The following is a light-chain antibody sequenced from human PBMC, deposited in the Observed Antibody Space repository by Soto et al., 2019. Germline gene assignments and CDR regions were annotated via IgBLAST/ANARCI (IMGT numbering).Light chain of an antibody. V-gene: IGKV3-20*01. Sequence: EIVLTQSPGTLSLSPGERVTLSCRASQSISNNHLAWYQQKPVQAPRLLIHGTSNRATGIPDRFSGSGSGTDFTLTFSRLEPEDFAVYYCEYYGTSITFGGGTKVEIK. CDR1: QSISNNH. J-gene: IGKJ4*01. CDR2: GTS. CDR3: EYYGTSIT.